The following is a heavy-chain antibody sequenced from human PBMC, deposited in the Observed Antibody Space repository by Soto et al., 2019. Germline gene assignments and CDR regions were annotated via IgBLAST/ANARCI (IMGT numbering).Heavy chain of an antibody. J-gene: IGHJ4*02. V-gene: IGHV1-18*01. CDR2: ISAYNGNT. Sequence: GASVKVSCKASGYTFTSYGISWVRQAPGQGLEWMGWISAYNGNTNYAQKLQGRVTMTTDTSTSTAYMELSSLRSDDTAVYYCARGGRIYCSGGSCYFDYWGQGTLVTVSS. D-gene: IGHD2-15*01. CDR1: GYTFTSYG. CDR3: ARGGRIYCSGGSCYFDY.